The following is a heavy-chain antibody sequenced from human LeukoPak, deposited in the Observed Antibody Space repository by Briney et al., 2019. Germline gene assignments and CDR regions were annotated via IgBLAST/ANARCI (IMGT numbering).Heavy chain of an antibody. V-gene: IGHV3-21*01. CDR3: ARDWYYYGSGSYYRGNYFDY. Sequence: EGSLRLSCAASGFTFSSYSMNWVRQAPGKGLEWVSSISSSSSYIYYADSVKGRFTISRDNAKNSLYLQMNSLRAEDTAVYYCARDWYYYGSGSYYRGNYFDYWGQGTLVTVSS. J-gene: IGHJ4*02. D-gene: IGHD3-10*01. CDR2: ISSSSSYI. CDR1: GFTFSSYS.